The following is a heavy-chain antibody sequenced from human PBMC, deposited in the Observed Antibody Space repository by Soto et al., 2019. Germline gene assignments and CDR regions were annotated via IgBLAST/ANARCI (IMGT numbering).Heavy chain of an antibody. V-gene: IGHV3-23*01. D-gene: IGHD4-17*01. J-gene: IGHJ5*02. Sequence: GGCLRLCCAASGFTFSSYAMSWVRQAPGKGLEWVSAISGSGGSTYYADSVKGRFTISRDNSKNTLYLQMNSLRAEDTAVYYCAKGPKIDYGGNPENWFDPWGQGTLVTVSS. CDR2: ISGSGGST. CDR3: AKGPKIDYGGNPENWFDP. CDR1: GFTFSSYA.